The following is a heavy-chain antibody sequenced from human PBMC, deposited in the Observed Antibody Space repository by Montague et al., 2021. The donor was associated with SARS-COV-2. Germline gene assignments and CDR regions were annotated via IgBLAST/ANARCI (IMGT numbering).Heavy chain of an antibody. CDR3: ARQVGDFWTGFYVDS. CDR1: GDSISSANYQ. J-gene: IGHJ4*02. Sequence: SETLSLTCNVSGDSISSANYQWAWFRQPPGKGLRWVGSISHSGSAYYNPSLKSRLTISADISKRLFSLDVESVAVADTAFYYCARQVGDFWTGFYVDSWGQGTLVTVSS. CDR2: ISHSGSA. D-gene: IGHD3/OR15-3a*01. V-gene: IGHV4-39*01.